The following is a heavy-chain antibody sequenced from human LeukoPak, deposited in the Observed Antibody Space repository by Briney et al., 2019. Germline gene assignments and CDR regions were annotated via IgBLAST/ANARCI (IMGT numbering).Heavy chain of an antibody. V-gene: IGHV3-30-3*01. D-gene: IGHD2-21*02. J-gene: IGHJ4*02. Sequence: GRSLRLSCAASGFTFSSYAMHWVRQAPGKRLEWVAVISYDGSNKYYADSVKGRFTISRDNSKNTLYLQMNSLRAEDTAVYYCMVTAIEDFDYWGQGTLVTVSS. CDR2: ISYDGSNK. CDR1: GFTFSSYA. CDR3: MVTAIEDFDY.